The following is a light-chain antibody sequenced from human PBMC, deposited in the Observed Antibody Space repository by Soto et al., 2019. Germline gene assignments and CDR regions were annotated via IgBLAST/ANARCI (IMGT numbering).Light chain of an antibody. CDR2: DAS. J-gene: IGKJ5*01. V-gene: IGKV3-11*01. CDR1: QSVSSY. CDR3: QQRSNWPPIT. Sequence: EIVLTQSPATLSLSPLEIGSFSCRASQSVSSYLAWYQQKPGQAPRLLIYDASNRATGIPARFSGSGSGTDFTLTISSLEPEDFAVYYCQQRSNWPPITFGQGTRLEIK.